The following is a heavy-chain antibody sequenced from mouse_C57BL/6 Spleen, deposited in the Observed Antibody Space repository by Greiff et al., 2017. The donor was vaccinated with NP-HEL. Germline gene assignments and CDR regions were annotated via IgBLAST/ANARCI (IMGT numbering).Heavy chain of an antibody. D-gene: IGHD1-1*01. Sequence: QVQLQQPGAELVRPGSPVKLSCKASGYTFTSYWMHWVKQRPIQGLEWIGNIDPSDSETHYNQKFKDKATLTVDKSSSTAYMQLSSLTSEDSAVYYCARRGLDGTPDYWGQGTTLTVSS. CDR2: IDPSDSET. J-gene: IGHJ2*01. CDR1: GYTFTSYW. V-gene: IGHV1-52*01. CDR3: ARRGLDGTPDY.